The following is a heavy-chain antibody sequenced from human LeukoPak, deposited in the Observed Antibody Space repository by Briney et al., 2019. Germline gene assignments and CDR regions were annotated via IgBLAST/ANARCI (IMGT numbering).Heavy chain of an antibody. CDR3: AANRFGELWFWFDP. CDR2: ISYDGSNK. J-gene: IGHJ5*02. CDR1: EFTFSRYG. V-gene: IGHV3-30*03. D-gene: IGHD3-10*01. Sequence: PGGSLRLSCGASEFTFSRYGILWVRQAPGKGLEWVAVISYDGSNKYYADSVKGRFTISRDNSKNTLYLQMNSLRAEDTAVYYCAANRFGELWFWFDPWGQGTLVTVSS.